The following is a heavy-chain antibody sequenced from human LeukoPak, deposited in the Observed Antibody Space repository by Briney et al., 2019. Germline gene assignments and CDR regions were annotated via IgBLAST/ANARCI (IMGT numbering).Heavy chain of an antibody. CDR2: ISYSGST. V-gene: IGHV4-59*01. Sequence: SETLSLTCTVSGGSISSYYWSWIRQPPGKGLEWIGYISYSGSTNYSPSLKSRVTISVDTSKKQFSLKLISVTAADTAVYYCARVDSGSHHYWGQGTLVTVSS. J-gene: IGHJ4*02. CDR1: GGSISSYY. CDR3: ARVDSGSHHY. D-gene: IGHD3-10*01.